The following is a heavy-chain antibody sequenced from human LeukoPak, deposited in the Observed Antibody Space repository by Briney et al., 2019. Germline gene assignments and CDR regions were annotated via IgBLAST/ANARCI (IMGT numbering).Heavy chain of an antibody. Sequence: PSETLSLTCAVYGGSFSDYYWSWIRQPPGKGLEWIGEINHSGSTNYNPSLKSRVTISVDTSKNQFSLKLSSVTAADTAVYYCARPGGAFDIWGQGTMVTVSS. CDR1: GGSFSDYY. J-gene: IGHJ3*02. V-gene: IGHV4-34*01. CDR3: ARPGGAFDI. CDR2: INHSGST. D-gene: IGHD1-14*01.